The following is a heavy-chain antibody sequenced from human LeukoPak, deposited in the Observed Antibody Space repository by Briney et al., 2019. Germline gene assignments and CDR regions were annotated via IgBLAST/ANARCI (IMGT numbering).Heavy chain of an antibody. D-gene: IGHD2-15*01. J-gene: IGHJ5*02. Sequence: GGSLRLSCAASGFTFSSYSMNWVRQAPGKGLEWVSSISSSSSYIYYADSVKGRFTISRDNAKNSLYLQMNSLRAEGTAVYYCASSGYCSGGSCPWGQGTLVTVSS. CDR2: ISSSSSYI. CDR3: ASSGYCSGGSCP. V-gene: IGHV3-21*01. CDR1: GFTFSSYS.